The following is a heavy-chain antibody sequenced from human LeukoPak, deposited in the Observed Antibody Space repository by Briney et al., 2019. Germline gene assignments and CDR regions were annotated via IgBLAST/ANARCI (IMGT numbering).Heavy chain of an antibody. CDR1: GGSISSYY. CDR2: IYYSGST. D-gene: IGHD3-10*01. V-gene: IGHV4-59*01. Sequence: PSETLSLTCTVSGGSISSYYWSWIRQPPGKGLEWIGYIYYSGSTSYNPSLKSRVTISVDTSKNQFSLKLSSVTAADTAVYYCARGHLWFGETFDYWGQGTLVTVSS. J-gene: IGHJ4*02. CDR3: ARGHLWFGETFDY.